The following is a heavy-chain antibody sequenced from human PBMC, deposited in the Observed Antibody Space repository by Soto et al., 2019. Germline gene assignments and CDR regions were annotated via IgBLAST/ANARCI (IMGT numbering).Heavy chain of an antibody. CDR1: GGTFSSYA. CDR2: IIPIFGTA. Sequence: VASVKVSCKASGGTFSSYAISWVRQAPGQGLEWMGGIIPIFGTANYAQKFQGRVTITADKSTSTAYMELSSLRSEDTAVYYCASSGSQNAFDIWGQGTMVTVSS. D-gene: IGHD1-26*01. J-gene: IGHJ3*02. CDR3: ASSGSQNAFDI. V-gene: IGHV1-69*06.